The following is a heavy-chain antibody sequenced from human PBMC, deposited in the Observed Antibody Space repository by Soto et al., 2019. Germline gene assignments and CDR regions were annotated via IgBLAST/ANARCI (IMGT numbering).Heavy chain of an antibody. V-gene: IGHV2-5*01. Sequence: QITLKESGPTLVKPTQTLTLTCTFSGFSLSTSGVGVGWIRQPPGKALEWLALIYWNDDKRYSPSLKSRLTITKDTYKNQVVLTMTNMDPVDTATYYCAHSLEDYYGSGSYFDYWGQGTLVTVSS. CDR3: AHSLEDYYGSGSYFDY. CDR2: IYWNDDK. J-gene: IGHJ4*02. CDR1: GFSLSTSGVG. D-gene: IGHD3-10*01.